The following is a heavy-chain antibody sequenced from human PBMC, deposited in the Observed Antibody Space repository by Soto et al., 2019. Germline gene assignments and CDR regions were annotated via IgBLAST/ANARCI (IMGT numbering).Heavy chain of an antibody. V-gene: IGHV3-74*01. CDR3: STETEWSPDY. D-gene: IGHD3-3*01. CDR2: INGDGSST. J-gene: IGHJ4*02. CDR1: GFTFSTYW. Sequence: EVQLVESGGGLVQPGGSLRLSCEASGFTFSTYWMHWVRQAPGKGLVWVARINGDGSSTSSADSVRGRFTISRDNAKNTLYLHMNSLRAEDTAVYYFSTETEWSPDYWGQGTLVTVS.